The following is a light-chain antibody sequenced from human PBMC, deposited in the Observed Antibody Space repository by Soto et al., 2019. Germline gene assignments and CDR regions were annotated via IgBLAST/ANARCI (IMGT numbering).Light chain of an antibody. CDR1: SSNIGAGYD. CDR2: GNS. J-gene: IGLJ1*01. V-gene: IGLV1-40*01. Sequence: SALTQPPSVSGAPGQRVTISCTGSSSNIGAGYDVHWYQQLPGTAPKLLIYGNSNRPSGVPDRFSGSKSGTSASLAITGLQAEDEADYYCQSYDSSLSEGYVFGTGTKVTVL. CDR3: QSYDSSLSEGYV.